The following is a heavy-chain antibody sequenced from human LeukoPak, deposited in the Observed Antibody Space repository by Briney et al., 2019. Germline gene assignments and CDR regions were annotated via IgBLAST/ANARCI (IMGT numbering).Heavy chain of an antibody. CDR3: ARGEMITFGGVIVISTFDI. V-gene: IGHV1-46*01. D-gene: IGHD3-16*02. CDR1: GYTFTSYY. J-gene: IGHJ3*02. CDR2: INPSGGST. Sequence: ASVTVSCKASGYTFTSYYMHWVRQAPGQGLEWMGIINPSGGSTSYVQKFQGRVTMTRDTSTSTVYMELSSLRSEDTAVYYCARGEMITFGGVIVISTFDIWGQGTMVTVS.